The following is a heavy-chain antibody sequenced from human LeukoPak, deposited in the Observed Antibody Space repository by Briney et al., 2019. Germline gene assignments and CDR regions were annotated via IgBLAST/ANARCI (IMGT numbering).Heavy chain of an antibody. CDR1: GYTFSNYW. J-gene: IGHJ4*02. Sequence: GEPLKTSCKSSGYTFSNYWIGWVRQMPGKGLERMGIIYPGDSDTRYSPSFEGQVSISADKSISTAYLQWSSLKASDTAMYYCARVPYSISSMDYWGQGTLVTVSS. CDR2: IYPGDSDT. CDR3: ARVPYSISSMDY. D-gene: IGHD6-6*01. V-gene: IGHV5-51*01.